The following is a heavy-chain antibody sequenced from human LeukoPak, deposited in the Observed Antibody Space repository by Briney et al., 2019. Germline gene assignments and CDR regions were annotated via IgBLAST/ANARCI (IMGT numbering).Heavy chain of an antibody. J-gene: IGHJ4*02. CDR1: GFIFSSSW. CDR2: IDQPGSQH. Sequence: GGSLRLSCAASGFIFSSSWMIWVRQAPGKGLEWVANIDQPGSQHYSVESVRGRFTISRDNAKNSLFLQLNSLRVEDTAVYYCARGLGRGTADYWGQGTLVTVSS. V-gene: IGHV3-7*01. CDR3: ARGLGRGTADY. D-gene: IGHD3-10*01.